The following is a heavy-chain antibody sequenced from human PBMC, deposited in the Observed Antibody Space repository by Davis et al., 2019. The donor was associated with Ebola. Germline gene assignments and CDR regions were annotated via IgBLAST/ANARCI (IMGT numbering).Heavy chain of an antibody. J-gene: IGHJ6*02. Sequence: SVKVSCKASGGTFSSYAISWVRQAPGQGLEWMGRIIPILGIANYAQKFQGRVTIPADKSTSTAYMELSSLRSEDTAVYYCARSHVPDNYYYYYGMDVWGQGTTVTVSS. CDR1: GGTFSSYA. V-gene: IGHV1-69*04. CDR2: IIPILGIA. CDR3: ARSHVPDNYYYYYGMDV. D-gene: IGHD1-14*01.